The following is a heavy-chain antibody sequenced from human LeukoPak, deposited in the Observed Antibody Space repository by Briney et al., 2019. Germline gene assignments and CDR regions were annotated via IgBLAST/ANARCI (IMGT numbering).Heavy chain of an antibody. Sequence: GGSLRLSCAASGFTFSSYGMHGVRQAPGKGLEWVAVISYDGSNKYYADSVKGRFTISRDNSKNTLYLQMNSLRAEDTAVYYCAKTMGAIDHDYWGQGTLVTVSS. D-gene: IGHD1-26*01. J-gene: IGHJ4*02. CDR3: AKTMGAIDHDY. CDR1: GFTFSSYG. V-gene: IGHV3-30*18. CDR2: ISYDGSNK.